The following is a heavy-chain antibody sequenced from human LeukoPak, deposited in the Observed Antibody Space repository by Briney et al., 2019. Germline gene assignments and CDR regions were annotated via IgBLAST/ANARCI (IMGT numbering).Heavy chain of an antibody. J-gene: IGHJ4*02. CDR1: GGSFSGYY. V-gene: IGHV4-34*01. CDR2: INHSGST. CDR3: ARRGLHGSGSYYNFGYFDY. Sequence: PSETLSLTCAVYGGSFSGYYWSWIRQPPGKGLEWIGEINHSGSTNYNPSLKSRVTISVDTSKNQFSLKLSSVTAADTAVYYCARRGLHGSGSYYNFGYFDYWGQGTLVTVSS. D-gene: IGHD3-10*01.